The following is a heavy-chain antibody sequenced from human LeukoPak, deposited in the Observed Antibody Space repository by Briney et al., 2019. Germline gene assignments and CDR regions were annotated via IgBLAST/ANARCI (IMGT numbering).Heavy chain of an antibody. CDR1: GFTFDDYA. CDR2: ISWNSGSI. J-gene: IGHJ4*02. CDR3: AKDRYYDSSGYPLFDY. D-gene: IGHD3-22*01. Sequence: GGSLRLSCAASGFTFDDYAMHWVRQAPGKGLEWVSGISWNSGSIGYADSVKGRFTISRDNAKNPLYLQMNSLRAEDTALYYCAKDRYYDSSGYPLFDYWGQGTLVTVSS. V-gene: IGHV3-9*01.